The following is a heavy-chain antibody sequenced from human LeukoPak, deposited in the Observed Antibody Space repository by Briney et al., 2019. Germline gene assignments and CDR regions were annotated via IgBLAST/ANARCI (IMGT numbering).Heavy chain of an antibody. CDR2: ICYYWNNK. CDR3: ARDQRGFSYSKYYFDY. CDR1: GFIFSSYG. J-gene: IGHJ4*02. V-gene: IGHV3-33*01. Sequence: PGGALRLSCAACGFIFSSYGMHWVREAPGKGVEWVAVICYYWNNKNYSDSLKRPFTISRDNSKNTLYLQMNTLRAEDTAVYYCARDQRGFSYSKYYFDYWGQGTLVTVSS. D-gene: IGHD5-18*01.